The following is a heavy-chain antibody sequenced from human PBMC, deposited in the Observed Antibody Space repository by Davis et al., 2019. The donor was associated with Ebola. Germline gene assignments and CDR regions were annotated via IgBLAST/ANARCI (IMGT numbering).Heavy chain of an antibody. CDR2: IRYDGSNK. J-gene: IGHJ6*02. V-gene: IGHV3-30*02. Sequence: PGGSLRLSCAASGFSFSSYGMHWVRQAPGKGLEWVAFIRYDGSNKYYADSVKGRFTISRDNSKNTLYLQMNSLRAEDTAVYYCAKGLGIRYYGMDVWGQGTTVTVSS. D-gene: IGHD2-15*01. CDR1: GFSFSSYG. CDR3: AKGLGIRYYGMDV.